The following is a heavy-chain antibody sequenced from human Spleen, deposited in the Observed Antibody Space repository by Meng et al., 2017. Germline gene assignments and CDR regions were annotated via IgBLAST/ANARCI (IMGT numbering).Heavy chain of an antibody. D-gene: IGHD3-22*01. CDR1: GFTFSSYA. CDR3: ARELVDYYDSTGYDY. CDR2: ISGSGGST. V-gene: IGHV3-23*01. Sequence: GESLKISCAASGFTFSSYAMSWVRQAPGKGLEWVSAISGSGGSTYYADSVKGRFTISRDNAKNSLFLQMNSLRAEDTAVYYCARELVDYYDSTGYDYWGQGTLVTVSS. J-gene: IGHJ4*02.